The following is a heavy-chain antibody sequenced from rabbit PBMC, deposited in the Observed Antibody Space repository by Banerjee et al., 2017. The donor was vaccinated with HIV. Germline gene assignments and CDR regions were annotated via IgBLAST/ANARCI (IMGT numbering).Heavy chain of an antibody. J-gene: IGHJ4*01. CDR2: IDTGSGST. CDR1: GFSFSTIYY. D-gene: IGHD4-1*01. V-gene: IGHV1S45*01. Sequence: QEQLVESGGGLVQPEGSLTLTCTASGFSFSTIYYMCWVRQAPGKGLEWIGCIDTGSGSTYYASWAKGRFTISKTSSTTVTLQLTSLTAADTATYFCARDLAGAIGWNFNLWGPGTLVTVS. CDR3: ARDLAGAIGWNFNL.